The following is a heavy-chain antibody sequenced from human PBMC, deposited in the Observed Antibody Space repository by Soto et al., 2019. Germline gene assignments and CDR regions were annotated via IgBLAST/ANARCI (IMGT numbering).Heavy chain of an antibody. CDR3: ARDRKPSYYSGLSD. V-gene: IGHV3-11*01. D-gene: IGHD1-26*01. CDR2: ISDGGSEI. CDR1: GFTFNDHY. Sequence: QVQLVESGGGLVKPGGSLRLSCAASGFTFNDHYMSWVRQAPGKGLEWISFISDGGSEIYYADSVRGCFTISRDNGKNSRSLQMNSLRPEDTAVYCCARDRKPSYYSGLSDWGQGATVTVS. J-gene: IGHJ6*02.